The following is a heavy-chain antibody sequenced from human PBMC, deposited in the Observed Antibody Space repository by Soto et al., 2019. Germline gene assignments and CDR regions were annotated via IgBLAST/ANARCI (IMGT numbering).Heavy chain of an antibody. V-gene: IGHV4-30-4*02. CDR2: IYYSGNT. CDR1: GGSISSGDYY. J-gene: IGHJ4*02. Sequence: SETLSLTCTVSGGSISSGDYYWSWIRQPPGKGLEWIGNIYYSGNTYYNASLKSRVTISVDTSKNQFSLKLSSVTAADTAVYYCARGYKAGTTPAPIDYWGQGTLVTVSS. CDR3: ARGYKAGTTPAPIDY. D-gene: IGHD1-1*01.